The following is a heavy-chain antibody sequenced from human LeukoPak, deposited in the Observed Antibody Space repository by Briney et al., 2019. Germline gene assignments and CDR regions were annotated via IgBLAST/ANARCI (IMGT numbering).Heavy chain of an antibody. V-gene: IGHV3-7*01. D-gene: IGHD5-12*01. J-gene: IGHJ4*02. Sequence: GGSLRLSCAASGFTFSNYWMNWVRQAPGKGLEWVANIKQDGSEKYYVDSVKGRFTISRDNAENSLYLQMNSLRAEDTAVYYCARDHIVAGIVFDYWGQGTLVTVSS. CDR3: ARDHIVAGIVFDY. CDR1: GFTFSNYW. CDR2: IKQDGSEK.